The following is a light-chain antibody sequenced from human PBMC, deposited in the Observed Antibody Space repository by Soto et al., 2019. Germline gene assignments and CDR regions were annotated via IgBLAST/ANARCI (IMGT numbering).Light chain of an antibody. CDR2: GAS. J-gene: IGKJ5*01. Sequence: EIVMTQSPATLSVSPGERATLSCRASQSVSSNLAWYQQKPGQAPRLLIYGASTRATGIPARFSGSGSGTEFTLTISSLQSEDFAVYYCQQYGNSPLTFGQGTRLEIK. CDR1: QSVSSN. V-gene: IGKV3-15*01. CDR3: QQYGNSPLT.